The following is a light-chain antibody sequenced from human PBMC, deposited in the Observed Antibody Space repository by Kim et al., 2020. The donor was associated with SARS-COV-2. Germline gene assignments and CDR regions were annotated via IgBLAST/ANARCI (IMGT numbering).Light chain of an antibody. Sequence: EIVLTQSPATLSLSPGERATLSCRASQSVSNSLAWYQQKPGQAPRLLIYDTSNRATGIPARFSGSGSGTDFTLTITSLEPEDFAAYYCQQRNNWPRTFGQGTKVEI. V-gene: IGKV3-11*01. CDR2: DTS. J-gene: IGKJ1*01. CDR3: QQRNNWPRT. CDR1: QSVSNS.